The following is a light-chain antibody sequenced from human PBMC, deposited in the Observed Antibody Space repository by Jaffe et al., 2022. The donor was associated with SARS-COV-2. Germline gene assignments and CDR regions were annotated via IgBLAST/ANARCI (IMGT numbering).Light chain of an antibody. CDR3: ASWHDGLRGWV. CDR2: RND. J-gene: IGLJ3*02. Sequence: QSVLTQPPSASGTPGQRVTISCSGSSSNIGSNYVYWYQELPGTAPKLLIHRNDQRPSGVPDRFSGSKSGTSASLAISGLRSEDEADYYCASWHDGLRGWVFGGGTKLTVL. V-gene: IGLV1-47*01. CDR1: SSNIGSNY.